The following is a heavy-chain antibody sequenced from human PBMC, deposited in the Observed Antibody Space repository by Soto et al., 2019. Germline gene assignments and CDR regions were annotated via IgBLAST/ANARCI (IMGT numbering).Heavy chain of an antibody. Sequence: GGSLRLSCTASGFTFGDYAMSWFRQAPGKGLEWVGFIRSKAYGGTTEYAASVKGRFTISRDDSKSIAYLQMNSLKTEDTAVYYCTRDPVVVPAAIPWFDPWGQGTLVTVSS. CDR1: GFTFGDYA. D-gene: IGHD2-2*02. J-gene: IGHJ5*02. CDR2: IRSKAYGGTT. V-gene: IGHV3-49*03. CDR3: TRDPVVVPAAIPWFDP.